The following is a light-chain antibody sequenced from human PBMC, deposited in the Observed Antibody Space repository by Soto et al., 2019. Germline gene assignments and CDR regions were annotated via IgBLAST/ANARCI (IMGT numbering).Light chain of an antibody. CDR1: QSVSSSR. CDR3: QQYGSSLCT. J-gene: IGKJ1*01. Sequence: LTEGQGSLSWWSGEQYNLSCRASQSVSSSRLAWYRQKPGQAPRLLIYGASSRATGIPDRFSGSWSGTDFTLTISRLQPEDFAVYYCQQYGSSLCTFGQGTKVDIK. V-gene: IGKV3-20*01. CDR2: GAS.